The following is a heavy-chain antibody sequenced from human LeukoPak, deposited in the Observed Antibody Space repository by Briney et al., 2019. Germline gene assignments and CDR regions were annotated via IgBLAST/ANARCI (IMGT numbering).Heavy chain of an antibody. V-gene: IGHV4-59*01. J-gene: IGHJ4*02. D-gene: IGHD3-16*02. CDR2: IYYSGST. CDR1: GGSISSYY. CDR3: ARVRGSYRYPFDY. Sequence: PSETLSLTCTVSGGSISSYYWSWLRQPPGKGLEWIGYIYYSGSTNYNPSLKSRVTISVDTSKNQFSLKLSSVTAADTAVYYCARVRGSYRYPFDYWGQGTLVTVSS.